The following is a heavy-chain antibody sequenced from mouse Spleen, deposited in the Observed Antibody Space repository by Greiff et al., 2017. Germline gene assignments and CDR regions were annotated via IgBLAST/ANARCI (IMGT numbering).Heavy chain of an antibody. Sequence: QVQLKQSGAELVRPGASVTLSCKASGYTFTDYEMHWVKQTPVHGLEWIGAIDPETGGTAYNQKFKGKAILTADKSSSTAYMELRSLTSEDSAVYYCTRSDSNYDYFDYWGQGTTLTVSS. CDR3: TRSDSNYDYFDY. D-gene: IGHD2-5*01. J-gene: IGHJ2*01. CDR1: GYTFTDYE. CDR2: IDPETGGT. V-gene: IGHV1-15*01.